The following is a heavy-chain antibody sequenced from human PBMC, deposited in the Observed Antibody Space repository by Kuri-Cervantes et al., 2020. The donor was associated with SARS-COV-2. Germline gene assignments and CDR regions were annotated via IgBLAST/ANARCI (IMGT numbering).Heavy chain of an antibody. CDR3: ARSTTFRRLVVISQGGAFDI. J-gene: IGHJ3*02. V-gene: IGHV1-2*04. D-gene: IGHD3-22*01. CDR1: GYTFTGYY. Sequence: ASVKVSCKASGYTFTGYYMHWVRQAPGQGLEWMGWINPNSGGTNYAQKFQGWVTMTRDTSISTVYMVLSRLRSDDTAVYYCARSTTFRRLVVISQGGAFDIWGQGTMVTVSS. CDR2: INPNSGGT.